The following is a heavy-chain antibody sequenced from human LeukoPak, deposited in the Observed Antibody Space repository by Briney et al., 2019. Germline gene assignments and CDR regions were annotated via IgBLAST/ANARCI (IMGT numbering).Heavy chain of an antibody. Sequence: GGSLRLSCAASGLTFSSYSMNWVRQAPGKGLDWVSSISSSSSYIYYADSVKGRFTISRDNAKNLLYLQMNSLRAEDTAVYYCARELLWFGEDYYGMDVWGKGTTVTVSS. CDR2: ISSSSSYI. V-gene: IGHV3-21*01. J-gene: IGHJ6*04. CDR3: ARELLWFGEDYYGMDV. CDR1: GLTFSSYS. D-gene: IGHD3-10*01.